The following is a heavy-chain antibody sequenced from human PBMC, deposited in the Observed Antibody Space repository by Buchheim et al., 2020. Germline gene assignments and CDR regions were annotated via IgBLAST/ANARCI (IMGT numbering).Heavy chain of an antibody. V-gene: IGHV4-4*02. CDR1: GGSITSSHW. J-gene: IGHJ5*01. Sequence: QVQLQESGPGLVKPSGTLSLTCAVSGGSITSSHWWTWVRQPPGKGLEWIGEIYHTGSTNYRPSLASRVTILVDGSKNQFSLTLRSVTAADTGFYYCARDPSSSATFDSWGQGTL. CDR3: ARDPSSSATFDS. CDR2: IYHTGST. D-gene: IGHD2-2*01.